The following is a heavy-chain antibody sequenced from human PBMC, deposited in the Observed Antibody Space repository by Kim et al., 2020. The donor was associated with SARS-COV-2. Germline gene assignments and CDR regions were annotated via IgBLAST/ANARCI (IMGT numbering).Heavy chain of an antibody. V-gene: IGHV4-30-4*01. D-gene: IGHD2-15*01. Sequence: SETLSLTCTVSGGSISSGDYYWSWIRQPPGKGLEWIGYIYYSGSTYYNPSLKSRVTISVDTSKNQFSLKLSSVTAADTAVYYCAREGVATPYYYYYMDVWGKGTTVTVSS. CDR1: GGSISSGDYY. CDR3: AREGVATPYYYYYMDV. CDR2: IYYSGST. J-gene: IGHJ6*03.